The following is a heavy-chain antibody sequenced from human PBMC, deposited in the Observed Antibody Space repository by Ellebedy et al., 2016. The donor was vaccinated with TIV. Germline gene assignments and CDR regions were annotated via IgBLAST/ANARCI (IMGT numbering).Heavy chain of an antibody. Sequence: GESLKISCAASGFYFSVYWMSWVRQAPGKGLEWVADIKEGGSEKYYVASVKGRFTISRDNAKNSLYLRMNSLRAEDTALYYCVRLKVLAGYRLDSWGQGTLVTVSS. CDR2: IKEGGSEK. V-gene: IGHV3-7*03. CDR1: GFYFSVYW. CDR3: VRLKVLAGYRLDS. J-gene: IGHJ4*02. D-gene: IGHD3-9*01.